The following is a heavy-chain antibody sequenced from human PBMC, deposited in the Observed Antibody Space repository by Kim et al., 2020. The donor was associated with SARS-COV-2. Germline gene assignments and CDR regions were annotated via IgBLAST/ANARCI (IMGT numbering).Heavy chain of an antibody. CDR1: GGSISSGSYY. CDR2: IYTSGST. V-gene: IGHV4-61*02. J-gene: IGHJ6*02. D-gene: IGHD3-10*01. Sequence: SETLSLTCTVSGGSISSGSYYWSWIRQPAGKGLEWIGRIYTSGSTNYNPSLKSRITISVDTSKNQFSLKLSSVTAADTAVYYCARDAGNGSGSYYRSYYYYYYGMDVWGQGTTVTVSS. CDR3: ARDAGNGSGSYYRSYYYYYYGMDV.